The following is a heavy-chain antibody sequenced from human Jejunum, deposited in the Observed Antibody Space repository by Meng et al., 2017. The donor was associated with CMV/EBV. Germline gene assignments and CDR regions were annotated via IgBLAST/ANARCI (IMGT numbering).Heavy chain of an antibody. V-gene: IGHV4-39*07. Sequence: TTSYHWGWIRQPPGKGLEWIGSIYYSGSTDYKTSLKSRVTMSVDTSKNQFSLKLNSVTAADTAVYYCARGYCTNAVCNRGYADYWGQGTLVTVSS. CDR1: TTSYH. D-gene: IGHD2-8*01. J-gene: IGHJ4*02. CDR2: IYYSGST. CDR3: ARGYCTNAVCNRGYADY.